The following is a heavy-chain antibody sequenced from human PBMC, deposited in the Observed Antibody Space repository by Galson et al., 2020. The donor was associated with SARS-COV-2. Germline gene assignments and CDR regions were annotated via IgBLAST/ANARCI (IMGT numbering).Heavy chain of an antibody. CDR2: ISAYKGNT. V-gene: IGHV1-18*01. D-gene: IGHD6-13*01. Sequence: ASVKVSCKASGYTFTSYGISWVRQAPGQGLEWMGWISAYKGNTNYAQKLQGRVTMTTDTSTSTAYMELRSLRSDDTAVYYCARGKEQLVWSDWFDPWGQGTLVTVSS. J-gene: IGHJ5*02. CDR3: ARGKEQLVWSDWFDP. CDR1: GYTFTSYG.